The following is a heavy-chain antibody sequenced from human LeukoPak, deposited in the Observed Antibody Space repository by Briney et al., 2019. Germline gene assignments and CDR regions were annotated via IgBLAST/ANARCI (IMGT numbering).Heavy chain of an antibody. D-gene: IGHD1-26*01. CDR2: ISDRGGST. CDR3: ARGLHGDY. V-gene: IGHV3-23*01. J-gene: IGHJ4*02. CDR1: GFIFSSYA. Sequence: GGSLRLSCEASGFIFSSYAMTWVRQAPGKGLGWVSGISDRGGSTYYADSVKGRFTISRDNSKNTLYLQMNSLRAEDTAVYYCARGLHGDYWGQGTLVTVSS.